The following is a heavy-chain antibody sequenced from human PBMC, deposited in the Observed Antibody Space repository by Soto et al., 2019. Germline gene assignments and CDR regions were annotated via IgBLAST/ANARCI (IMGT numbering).Heavy chain of an antibody. Sequence: GGSLRLSCTASGFTFGDYAMSWFRQAPGKGLEWVGFIRSKAYGGTTEYAASVKGRFTISRDDSKSIAYLQMNSLKTEDTAVYYCTRTGREGYSYGYFVGYWGQGTLVTVSS. V-gene: IGHV3-49*03. CDR2: IRSKAYGGTT. CDR1: GFTFGDYA. CDR3: TRTGREGYSYGYFVGY. J-gene: IGHJ4*02. D-gene: IGHD5-18*01.